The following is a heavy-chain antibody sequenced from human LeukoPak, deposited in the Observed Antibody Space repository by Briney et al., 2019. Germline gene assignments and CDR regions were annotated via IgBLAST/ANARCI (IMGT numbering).Heavy chain of an antibody. J-gene: IGHJ5*02. V-gene: IGHV3-30*03. D-gene: IGHD3-3*01. CDR3: ARSIMIFGVARGLGDWFDP. CDR1: GFTFSSYG. CDR2: ISYDGNNK. Sequence: GGSLRLSCAASGFTFSSYGIHWDRQAPGKGLEWVAVISYDGNNKYYADSVKGRFTISRDNSKNTLYLQMNSLRAEDTAVYYCARSIMIFGVARGLGDWFDPWGQGTLVTVSS.